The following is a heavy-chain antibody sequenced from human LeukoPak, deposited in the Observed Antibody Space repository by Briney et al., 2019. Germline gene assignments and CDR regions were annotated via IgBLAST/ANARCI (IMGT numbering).Heavy chain of an antibody. V-gene: IGHV5-51*01. CDR2: IYPGDSDT. Sequence: GESLKISCKGSGYSSTSHWIGWVRQMPGKGLEWMGIIYPGDSDTRYSPSFQGQVTISADKSISTAYLQWSSLKASDTAMYYCARSLWFGEVLIGHWGQGTLVTVSS. CDR3: ARSLWFGEVLIGH. J-gene: IGHJ4*02. CDR1: GYSSTSHW. D-gene: IGHD3-10*01.